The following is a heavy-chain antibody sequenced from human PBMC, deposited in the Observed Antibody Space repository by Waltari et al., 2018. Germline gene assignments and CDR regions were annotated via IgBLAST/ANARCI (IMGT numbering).Heavy chain of an antibody. CDR1: GYSISSGYS. CDR3: ARLGGSSWYRGDYFDY. V-gene: IGHV4-38-2*01. J-gene: IGHJ4*02. Sequence: QVQLQESGPGLVKPSETLSLTCAVSGYSISSGYSWGWIRQPPGKGLEWIGSFYHSGSTYYNPSLKSRVTISVDTSKNQFSLKLSSVTAADTAVYYCARLGGSSWYRGDYFDYWGQGTLVTVSS. D-gene: IGHD6-13*01. CDR2: FYHSGST.